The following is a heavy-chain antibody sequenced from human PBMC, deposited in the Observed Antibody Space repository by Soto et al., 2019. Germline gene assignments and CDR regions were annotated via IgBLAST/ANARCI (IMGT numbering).Heavy chain of an antibody. CDR3: ARDVPVKSGDYLDY. J-gene: IGHJ4*02. CDR1: GFTFSSYG. Sequence: GGSLRLSCAASGFTFSSYGMHWVRQAPGKGLEWVAVIWYDGSNKYYADSVKGRFTISRDNSKNTLYLQMNSLRAEDTAVYYCARDVPVKSGDYLDYWGQGTLVTVS. D-gene: IGHD4-17*01. V-gene: IGHV3-33*01. CDR2: IWYDGSNK.